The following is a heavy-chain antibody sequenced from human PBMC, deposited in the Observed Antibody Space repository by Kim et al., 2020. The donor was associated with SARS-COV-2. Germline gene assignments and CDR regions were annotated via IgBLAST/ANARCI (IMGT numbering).Heavy chain of an antibody. CDR3: ARDGGGLRYFDWLLSTPDS. CDR1: GYTFTSYG. J-gene: IGHJ4*02. D-gene: IGHD3-9*01. CDR2: ISVYNGNT. V-gene: IGHV1-18*01. Sequence: ASVKVSCKASGYTFTSYGISWVRQAPGQGLEWMGWISVYNGNTNYAQKLQGRVTMTTDTSTSTAYMELRSLRSDDTAVYYCARDGGGLRYFDWLLSTPDSWGQGTLVTVSS.